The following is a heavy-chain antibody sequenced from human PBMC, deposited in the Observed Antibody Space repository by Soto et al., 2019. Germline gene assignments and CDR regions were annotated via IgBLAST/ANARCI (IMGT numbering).Heavy chain of an antibody. V-gene: IGHV4-59*01. CDR2: IYYSGST. CDR1: GGSISSYY. Sequence: SETLSLTCTVSGGSISSYYWSWIRQPPGKGLEWIGYIYYSGSTNYNPSLNSRVTISVDTSKNQFSLKLSSVTAADTAVYYCARPHGGSSGWDNWFDPWGQGSLVTVSS. J-gene: IGHJ5*02. CDR3: ARPHGGSSGWDNWFDP. D-gene: IGHD6-25*01.